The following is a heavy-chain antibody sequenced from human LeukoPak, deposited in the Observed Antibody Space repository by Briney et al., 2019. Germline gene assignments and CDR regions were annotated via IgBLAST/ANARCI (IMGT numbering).Heavy chain of an antibody. CDR1: GYTFTGYY. Sequence: ASVKVSCKASGYTFTGYYMHWVRQAPGQGLEWMGWINPNSGGTNYAQKFQGRVTMTRDTSISTAYMELSRLRSDDTAVYYCAREVGATTLRAFDIWGQGTMVTVSS. CDR3: AREVGATTLRAFDI. J-gene: IGHJ3*02. D-gene: IGHD1-26*01. V-gene: IGHV1-2*02. CDR2: INPNSGGT.